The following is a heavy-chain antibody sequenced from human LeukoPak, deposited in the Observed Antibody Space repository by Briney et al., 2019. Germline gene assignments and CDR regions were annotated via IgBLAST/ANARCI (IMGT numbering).Heavy chain of an antibody. V-gene: IGHV3-23*01. Sequence: GGSLRLSCVASGFTFSSYAMSWVRQAPGKGLEWVSGISDSGDHTYYADSVKGRFTISRDNSKNTFYMEMNSLRVEDTAMYYCAKDRVSVAGSYDSWGQGTLVTVSS. D-gene: IGHD6-19*01. CDR3: AKDRVSVAGSYDS. CDR1: GFTFSSYA. CDR2: ISDSGDHT. J-gene: IGHJ4*02.